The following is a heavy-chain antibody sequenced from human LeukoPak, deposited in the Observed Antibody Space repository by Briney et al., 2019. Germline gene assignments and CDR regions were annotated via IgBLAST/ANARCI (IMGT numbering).Heavy chain of an antibody. Sequence: GSLRLSCAASGFTFSSYEMNWVRQAPGKGLEWVSYIRSSGSTMYYADSVRGRFTISRDNAKNSLYLQMNSLRAEDTAVYYCARDVSYAMDVWGQGTTVTVSS. CDR3: ARDVSYAMDV. CDR1: GFTFSSYE. D-gene: IGHD5/OR15-5a*01. CDR2: IRSSGSTM. J-gene: IGHJ6*02. V-gene: IGHV3-48*03.